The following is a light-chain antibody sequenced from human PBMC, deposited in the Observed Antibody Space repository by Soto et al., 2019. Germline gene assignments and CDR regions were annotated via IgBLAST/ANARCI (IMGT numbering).Light chain of an antibody. V-gene: IGLV1-40*01. CDR3: QSYDSSLV. Sequence: QSVLTQPPSVSGTPGQRVTISCTGSSSNIGAGYDVHWYQQLPGTAPKLLIYGNSNRPSGVPDRFSGSKSGTSASLAITGLQAEDESDYYCQSYDSSLVFGGGTKLNVL. J-gene: IGLJ2*01. CDR2: GNS. CDR1: SSNIGAGYD.